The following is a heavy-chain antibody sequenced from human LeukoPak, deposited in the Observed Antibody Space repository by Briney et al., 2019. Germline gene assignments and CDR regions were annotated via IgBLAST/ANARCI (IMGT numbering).Heavy chain of an antibody. CDR2: IKQEGSEK. V-gene: IGHV3-7*05. J-gene: IGHJ4*02. CDR1: GFTASSNY. Sequence: GGSLRLSCAVSGFTASSNYMSWGRQVPGKGLEWGANIKQEGSEKYYVDSVKDRITISRDNAKNSLYLQMNSLRAEDTAVYYCARADYDTYYFDYWGQGTLVTVSS. CDR3: ARADYDTYYFDY. D-gene: IGHD3-22*01.